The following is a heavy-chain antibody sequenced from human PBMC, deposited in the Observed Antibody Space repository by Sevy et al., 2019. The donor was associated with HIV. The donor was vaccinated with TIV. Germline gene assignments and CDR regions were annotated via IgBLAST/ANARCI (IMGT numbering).Heavy chain of an antibody. V-gene: IGHV3-23*01. CDR3: AREGCSKPHDY. CDR1: GFTFSNYA. Sequence: GGSLRLSCAASGFTFSNYAMSWVRQAPGKGLEWVSTFSFGCGKINYADSVKGRFTSSTDNSKNTLYLQMNSLRAEDTALYYCAREGCSKPHDYWGQGTLVTVSS. J-gene: IGHJ4*02. D-gene: IGHD2-2*01. CDR2: FSFGCGKI.